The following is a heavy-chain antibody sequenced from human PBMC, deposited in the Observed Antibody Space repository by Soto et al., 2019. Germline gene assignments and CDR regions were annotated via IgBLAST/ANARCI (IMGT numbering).Heavy chain of an antibody. CDR1: GFTFSSYA. V-gene: IGHV3-23*01. CDR3: AKSRVFIGAIVTLLDS. D-gene: IGHD3-16*02. J-gene: IGHJ4*02. Sequence: EVQLLESGGGLVQPGGSLTLSCATSGFTFSSYAMVWVRQAAEKGLEWVASISNNGDTAYYADSVKGRFTISRGNSENTLYLQMNGLRADDTAVYFCAKSRVFIGAIVTLLDSWGQGTQVTVSS. CDR2: ISNNGDTA.